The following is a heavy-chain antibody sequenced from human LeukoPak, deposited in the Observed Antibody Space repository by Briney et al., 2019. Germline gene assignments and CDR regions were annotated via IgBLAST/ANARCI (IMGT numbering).Heavy chain of an antibody. V-gene: IGHV1-46*01. CDR1: GYTFTSYY. CDR3: ARIAGARTFGGPNHFDY. J-gene: IGHJ4*02. D-gene: IGHD3-16*01. CDR2: INPSGGST. Sequence: GASVKVSCKASGYTFTSYYMHWVRQAPGQGLEWVGIINPSGGSTSYAQKFQGRVTMTRDTSTSTVYMELSSLRSEDTAVYYCARIAGARTFGGPNHFDYWGQGTLVTVSS.